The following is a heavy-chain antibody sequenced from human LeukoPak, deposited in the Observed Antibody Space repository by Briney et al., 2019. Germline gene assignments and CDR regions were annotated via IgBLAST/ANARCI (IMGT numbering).Heavy chain of an antibody. Sequence: GGSLRLSCAASGFTFNDYAMYWVRQAPGKGLEWVTLISYDGYDKSYADSVRGRFTISRDNSRNTLYLQMDSLRSEDTAVYYCARDFFPIVDSTWYEIGYWGQGALVTVSS. D-gene: IGHD2-21*01. V-gene: IGHV3-30-3*01. J-gene: IGHJ4*02. CDR2: ISYDGYDK. CDR1: GFTFNDYA. CDR3: ARDFFPIVDSTWYEIGY.